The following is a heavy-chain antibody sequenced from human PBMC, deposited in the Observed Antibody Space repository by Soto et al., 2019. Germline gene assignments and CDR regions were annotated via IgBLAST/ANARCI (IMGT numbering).Heavy chain of an antibody. V-gene: IGHV4-59*12. CDR2: IYYSGST. CDR3: ARGSIAAGTRVYGFDN. J-gene: IGHJ3*02. D-gene: IGHD6-13*01. CDR1: GGSISSYY. Sequence: SETLSLTCTVSGGSISSYYWSWIRQPPGKGLEWIGYIYYSGSTNYNPSLKSRVTISVDTSKNTLYLQMNSLRAEDTAVYYCARGSIAAGTRVYGFDNWGQGTMVTVSS.